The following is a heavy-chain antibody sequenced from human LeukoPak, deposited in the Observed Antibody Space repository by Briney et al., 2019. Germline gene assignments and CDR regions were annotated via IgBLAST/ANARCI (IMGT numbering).Heavy chain of an antibody. Sequence: PSETLSLTCAVSGSSVYIDYYWAWVRQPPGKGLECIGSIHPGGTIYSNPSLKSRLTISVDTSANHFSLKLSSVTAADTALYYCARHSRVIVGAICAFDFWGQGTKVTASS. CDR3: ARHSRVIVGAICAFDF. CDR2: IHPGGTI. D-gene: IGHD1-26*01. CDR1: GSSVYIDYY. J-gene: IGHJ3*01. V-gene: IGHV4-38-2*01.